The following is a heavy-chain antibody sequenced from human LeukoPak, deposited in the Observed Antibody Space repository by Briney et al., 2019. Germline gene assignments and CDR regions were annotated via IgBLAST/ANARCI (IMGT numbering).Heavy chain of an antibody. D-gene: IGHD3-22*01. V-gene: IGHV1-2*02. Sequence: GASVKVSCKASGYTFTGHYMHWVRQAPGQGLEWLGWINPNSGGTNYAQKFQGRVTMTRDTSISTAYMELSKLRSDDTAVYYCAREYYDSSAYNQEAIDYWGQGTLVTVSS. J-gene: IGHJ4*02. CDR2: INPNSGGT. CDR1: GYTFTGHY. CDR3: AREYYDSSAYNQEAIDY.